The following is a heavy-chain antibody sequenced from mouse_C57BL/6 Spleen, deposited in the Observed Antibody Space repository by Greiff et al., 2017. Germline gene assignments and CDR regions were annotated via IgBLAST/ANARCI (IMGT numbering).Heavy chain of an antibody. J-gene: IGHJ3*01. CDR3: ARWDSMAWFAY. V-gene: IGHV1-19*01. Sequence: EVQLQESGPVLVKPGASVKMSCKASGYTFTDYYMNWVKQSHGKSLEWIGVINPYNGGTSYNQKFKGKATLTVDTSSSTAYMELNSLTSEDSAVYYCARWDSMAWFAYWGQGTLVTVSA. CDR1: GYTFTDYY. CDR2: INPYNGGT. D-gene: IGHD2-10*02.